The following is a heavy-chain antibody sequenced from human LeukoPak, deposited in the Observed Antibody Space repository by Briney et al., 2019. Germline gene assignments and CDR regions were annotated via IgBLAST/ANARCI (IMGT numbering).Heavy chain of an antibody. CDR3: ARSLVQWGYYYMDV. D-gene: IGHD2-8*02. J-gene: IGHJ6*03. V-gene: IGHV1-2*02. Sequence: ASVKVSCKASGYTFTGYYMHWVRQAPGQGLEWMGWINPNSGGTNYAQKFQGRVTMTRDTSISTAYMELSRLRSDDTAVYYCARSLVQWGYYYMDVWGKGTTVTVSS. CDR2: INPNSGGT. CDR1: GYTFTGYY.